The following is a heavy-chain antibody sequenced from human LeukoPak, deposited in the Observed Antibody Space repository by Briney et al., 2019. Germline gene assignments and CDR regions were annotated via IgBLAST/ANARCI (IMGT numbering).Heavy chain of an antibody. Sequence: PGGSLRLSCAASGFTFSSYAMHWVRQAPGKGLEWVAVISYDGSNKYYADSVKGRFTISRDNSKNTLYLQMNSLRAEDTAVYYCARTVVTAIHFAFDIWGQGTMVTVSS. J-gene: IGHJ3*02. V-gene: IGHV3-30-3*01. D-gene: IGHD2-21*02. CDR1: GFTFSSYA. CDR3: ARTVVTAIHFAFDI. CDR2: ISYDGSNK.